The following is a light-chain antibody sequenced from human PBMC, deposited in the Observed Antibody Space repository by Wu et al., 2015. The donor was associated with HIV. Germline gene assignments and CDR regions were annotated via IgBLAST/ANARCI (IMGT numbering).Light chain of an antibody. J-gene: IGKJ4*02. CDR3: QQYGTLT. CDR1: QSVSSSY. Sequence: EIVLTQSPGTLFLSPGERATLSCRASQSVSSSYLVWYQQKPGQAPRLLIYGASSRATGIPXRVSGSGSGTDFTLTISRLEPEDFAVYYCQQYGTLTF. V-gene: IGKV3-20*01. CDR2: GAS.